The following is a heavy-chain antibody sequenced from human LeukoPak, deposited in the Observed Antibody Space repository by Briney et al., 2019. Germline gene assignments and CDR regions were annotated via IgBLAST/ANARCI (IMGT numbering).Heavy chain of an antibody. V-gene: IGHV1-69*01. Sequence: ASVKVSCKASGGTFSSYAISWVRQAPGQGLEWMGGIIPIFGTANYAQKFQGRVTITADESTSTAYMELSSLRSEDTAVYYCARRPYDIIEGAFDIWGQGTMVTVSS. CDR1: GGTFSSYA. D-gene: IGHD3-9*01. CDR3: ARRPYDIIEGAFDI. J-gene: IGHJ3*02. CDR2: IIPIFGTA.